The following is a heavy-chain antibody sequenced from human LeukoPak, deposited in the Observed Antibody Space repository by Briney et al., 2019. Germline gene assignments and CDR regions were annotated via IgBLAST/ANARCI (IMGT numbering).Heavy chain of an antibody. CDR1: GFTFSSYG. Sequence: PGGSLRLSCAASGFTFSSYGMHWVRQAPGKGLEWVAVIWYDGSNKYYADSVKGRFTISRDNSKNTLYLQMNSLRAEDTAVYYCARMYFLSGMDVWGQGTTVTVSS. CDR2: IWYDGSNK. D-gene: IGHD2/OR15-2a*01. V-gene: IGHV3-33*01. J-gene: IGHJ6*02. CDR3: ARMYFLSGMDV.